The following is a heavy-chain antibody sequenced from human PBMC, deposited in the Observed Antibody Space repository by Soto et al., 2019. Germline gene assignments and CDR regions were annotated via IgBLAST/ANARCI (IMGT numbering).Heavy chain of an antibody. CDR2: IYRSGTT. Sequence: QVHLQESGPGLVKPSETLSLTCAVSGGSVSDDWWSWVRQSPGQGLEWIGEIYRSGTTNYNPSLSSRVSISVDNPRNEFSLNLRSVTAADTAVYYCARQGGWYADYWGQGILVTVSS. CDR3: ARQGGWYADY. J-gene: IGHJ4*02. V-gene: IGHV4-4*02. CDR1: GGSVSDDW. D-gene: IGHD6-19*01.